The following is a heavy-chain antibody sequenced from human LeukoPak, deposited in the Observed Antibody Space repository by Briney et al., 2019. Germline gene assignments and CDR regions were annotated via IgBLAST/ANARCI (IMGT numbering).Heavy chain of an antibody. CDR1: XGSFSGYY. V-gene: IGHV4-34*01. CDR3: AGXSIWFGEFNAFDI. J-gene: IGHJ3*02. D-gene: IGHD3-10*01. Sequence: CAVYXGSFSGYYWSWIRQPPGKGLEWIGEINHSGSTNYNPSLKSRVTISVDTSKNQCSLKLSYVTAADTAVYYFAGXSIWFGEFNAFDIWGQGTMVTVSS. CDR2: INHSGST.